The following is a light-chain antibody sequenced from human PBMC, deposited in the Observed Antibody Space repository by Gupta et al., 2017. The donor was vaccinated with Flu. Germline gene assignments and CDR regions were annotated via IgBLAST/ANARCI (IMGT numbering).Light chain of an antibody. CDR2: DVS. CDR3: QQSFGLPFT. Sequence: GDRISMTCRASRSIADQVNWYQQRPGKAPKLLMHDVSVLESGVPSRFSGSRSGTLFTLTINDLQPEDFVTYYCQQSFGLPFTFGGGTRVDI. J-gene: IGKJ4*01. V-gene: IGKV1-39*01. CDR1: RSIADQ.